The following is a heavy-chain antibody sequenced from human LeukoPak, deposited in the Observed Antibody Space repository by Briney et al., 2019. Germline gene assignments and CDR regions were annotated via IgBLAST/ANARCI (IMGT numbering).Heavy chain of an antibody. J-gene: IGHJ5*02. CDR3: ARVNLRGSNYNWFDP. CDR1: GGTLLSHT. CDR2: ITPVINTA. V-gene: IGHV1-69*08. Sequence: SVKVSCKTSGGTLLSHTFSWVRQAPGQGLEWMGKITPVINTANYAQTFQGRVSIYADRYTTTVYMDLSGLRPDDTAVYYCARVNLRGSNYNWFDPWGQGTLVTVAS. D-gene: IGHD1-26*01.